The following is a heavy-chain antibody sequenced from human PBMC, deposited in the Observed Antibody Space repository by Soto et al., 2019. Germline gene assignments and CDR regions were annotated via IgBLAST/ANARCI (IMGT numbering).Heavy chain of an antibody. CDR2: IYYRGSA. CDR1: DDSINGGNFS. J-gene: IGHJ4*02. V-gene: IGHV4-39*01. CDR3: ARLEGLATISYYFDF. D-gene: IGHD3-9*01. Sequence: HLQLQESGPGLVKPSETLSLTCSVSDDSINGGNFSWGWIRQPPGKGLEWIGSIYYRGSAYYNPSLQTRVTISLDTSKSQFSLKLSSVTAADSAVYFCARLEGLATISYYFDFWGPGALVTVSS.